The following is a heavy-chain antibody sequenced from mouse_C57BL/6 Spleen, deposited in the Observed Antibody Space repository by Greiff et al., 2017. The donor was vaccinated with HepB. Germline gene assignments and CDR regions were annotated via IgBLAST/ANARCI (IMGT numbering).Heavy chain of an antibody. D-gene: IGHD2-4*01. CDR3: ARPYDYDEGFAY. J-gene: IGHJ3*01. V-gene: IGHV1-78*01. Sequence: VQLQQSDAELVKPGASVKISCKVSGYTFTDHTIHWMKQRPEQGLEWIGYIYPRDGSTKYNEKFKGKATLTEDKSSSTAYIQLNSLTSEDSAVYFWARPYDYDEGFAYWGQGTLVTVSA. CDR1: GYTFTDHT. CDR2: IYPRDGST.